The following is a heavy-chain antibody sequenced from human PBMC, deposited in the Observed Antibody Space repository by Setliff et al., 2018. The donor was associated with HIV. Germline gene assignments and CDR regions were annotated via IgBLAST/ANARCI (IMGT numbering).Heavy chain of an antibody. V-gene: IGHV6-1*01. CDR3: ARVFRNRPYY. CDR2: TYYNSSWHY. Sequence: TLSLTCAISGDFVSSDRAAWNWIRQSPSRGLEWLGRTYYNSSWHYDSAAPVESRITITSSTSKNQLSPHLTSVTPEDTAVYYCARVFRNRPYYWGQGTLVTVSS. D-gene: IGHD1-1*01. J-gene: IGHJ4*02. CDR1: GDFVSSDRAA.